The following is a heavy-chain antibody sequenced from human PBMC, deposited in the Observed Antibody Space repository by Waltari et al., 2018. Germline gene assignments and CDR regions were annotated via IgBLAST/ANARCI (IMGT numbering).Heavy chain of an antibody. CDR2: IYYSGST. Sequence: QVQLQESGPGLVKPSETLSLTCTVSGGSISSHYWSWIWQPPGKGLEWIGYIYYSGSTNYNPSLKSRVTISVDTSKNQFSLKLSSVTAADTAVYYCARGGEGYIWGSYHAFDIWGQGTMVTVSS. CDR3: ARGGEGYIWGSYHAFDI. D-gene: IGHD3-16*02. CDR1: GGSISSHY. V-gene: IGHV4-59*11. J-gene: IGHJ3*02.